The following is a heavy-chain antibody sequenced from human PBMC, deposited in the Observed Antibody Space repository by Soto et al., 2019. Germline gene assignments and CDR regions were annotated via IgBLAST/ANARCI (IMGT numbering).Heavy chain of an antibody. CDR2: IWYDGSKK. CDR3: ARGRGGSYGGNSAHFDI. J-gene: IGHJ3*02. CDR1: GFTFSGFG. V-gene: IGHV3-33*01. Sequence: QMQLVESGGGVVQPGTSLRLSCEASGFTFSGFGMHWVRQAPGKGLEWVAVIWYDGSKKYYADCVKGRFTISRDNSKNALYLQMNSLRAEDTAVYYCARGRGGSYGGNSAHFDIWGQGTLVTVSS. D-gene: IGHD4-17*01.